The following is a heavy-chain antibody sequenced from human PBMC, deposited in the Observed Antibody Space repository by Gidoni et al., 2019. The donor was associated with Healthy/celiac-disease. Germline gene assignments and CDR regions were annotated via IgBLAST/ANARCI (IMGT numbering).Heavy chain of an antibody. CDR3: ARVGGYSGPRGAFDI. J-gene: IGHJ3*02. Sequence: QVQLVQAGAEVKKPGASVKVSCKDSGDTVTGYYMHWVRQAPGQGLEWMGWINPNSGGTNYAQKFQGRVTMTRATSISTAYMELSRLRSDATAVYYCARVGGYSGPRGAFDIWGQGTMVTVSS. CDR1: GDTVTGYY. CDR2: INPNSGGT. V-gene: IGHV1-2*02. D-gene: IGHD6-13*01.